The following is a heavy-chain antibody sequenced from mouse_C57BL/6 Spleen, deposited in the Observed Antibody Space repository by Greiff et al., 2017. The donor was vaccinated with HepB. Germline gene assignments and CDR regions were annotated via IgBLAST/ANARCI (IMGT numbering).Heavy chain of an antibody. CDR1: GYTFTSYG. V-gene: IGHV1-81*01. J-gene: IGHJ4*01. CDR2: IYPRSGNT. D-gene: IGHD2-1*01. Sequence: QVQLKQSGAELARPGASVKLSCKASGYTFTSYGISWVKQRTGQGLEWIGEIYPRSGNTYYNEKFKGKATLTADKSSSTAYMELRSLTSEDSAVYFCAREGSEIYYGNYDAMDYWGQGTSVTVS. CDR3: AREGSEIYYGNYDAMDY.